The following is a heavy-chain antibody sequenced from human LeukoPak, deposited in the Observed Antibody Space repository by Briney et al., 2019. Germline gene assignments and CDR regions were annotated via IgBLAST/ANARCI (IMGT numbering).Heavy chain of an antibody. CDR3: ARGKRGSSWYSVDY. V-gene: IGHV4-59*01. CDR2: IYYSGST. CDR1: GGSISSYY. D-gene: IGHD6-13*01. Sequence: PSETLSLTCTVSGGSISSYYWSWIRQPPGKGLEWIGYIYYSGSTNYNPSLKSRVTISVDTSKNQFSLKLSSVTAADTAVYYCARGKRGSSWYSVDYWGQGTLVTVPS. J-gene: IGHJ4*02.